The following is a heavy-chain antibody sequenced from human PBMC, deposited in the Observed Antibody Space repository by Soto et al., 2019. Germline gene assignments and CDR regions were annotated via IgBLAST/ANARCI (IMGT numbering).Heavy chain of an antibody. CDR2: IVVGSGNT. CDR3: AAGKRFLEWLNYYGMDV. Sequence: SVKVSCKASGFTFTSSAVQWVRQARGQRLEWIGWIVVGSGNTNYAQKFQERVTITRDMSTSTAYMELSSLRSEDTAVYYCAAGKRFLEWLNYYGMDVWGKGTTVT. J-gene: IGHJ6*04. D-gene: IGHD3-3*01. CDR1: GFTFTSSA. V-gene: IGHV1-58*01.